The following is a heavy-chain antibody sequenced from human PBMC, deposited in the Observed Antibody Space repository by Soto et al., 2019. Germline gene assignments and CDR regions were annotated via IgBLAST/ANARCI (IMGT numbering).Heavy chain of an antibody. CDR3: AHTLYCCCDNTSSTPIDS. CDR2: IYWDDDK. J-gene: IGHJ5*01. CDR1: GFSLSASGEG. Sequence: SGPTLENPTQTLTLTCTCSGFSLSASGEGVGWIRQPPGKALEWLALIYWDDDKRYSPSLKSRLTITKDTSKNQVVLTMNNMGPEDTATYYCAHTLYCCCDNTSSTPIDSRSQRTAVTVS. D-gene: IGHD2-21*01. V-gene: IGHV2-5*02.